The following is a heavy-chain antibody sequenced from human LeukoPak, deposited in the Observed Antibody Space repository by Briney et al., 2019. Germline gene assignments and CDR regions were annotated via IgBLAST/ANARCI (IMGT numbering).Heavy chain of an antibody. V-gene: IGHV3-23*01. CDR3: AKELGYCSGGSCPFDY. D-gene: IGHD2-15*01. J-gene: IGHJ4*02. Sequence: GGSLRLSCAASGFTFSSYAMSWVRQAPGKGLEWVSAISGSGGSTYYADSVKGRFTISRDNSKNTLYLQMNSLRAEDTAVYYCAKELGYCSGGSCPFDYWGQGTLVTVSS. CDR2: ISGSGGST. CDR1: GFTFSSYA.